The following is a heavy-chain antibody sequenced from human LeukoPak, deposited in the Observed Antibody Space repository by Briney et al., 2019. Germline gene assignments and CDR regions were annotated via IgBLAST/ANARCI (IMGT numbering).Heavy chain of an antibody. D-gene: IGHD3-22*01. CDR2: SYWDDDK. CDR3: AHRSTYYYDSSGYWYY. J-gene: IGHJ4*02. Sequence: SGPTLVHPTQTLTLTCTFSGFSLSTSGVGVGWIRQPPGKALEWLALSYWDDDKGCIPSLKSRLTITKDTSKNQVVLTMTNMDPVDTATYYCAHRSTYYYDSSGYWYYWGQGTLVTVSS. CDR1: GFSLSTSGVG. V-gene: IGHV2-5*02.